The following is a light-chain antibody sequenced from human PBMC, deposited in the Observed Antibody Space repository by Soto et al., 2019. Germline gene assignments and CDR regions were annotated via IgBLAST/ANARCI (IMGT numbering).Light chain of an antibody. V-gene: IGLV1-40*01. J-gene: IGLJ3*02. CDR1: SSNIGAGYD. CDR3: QSYDSSLSGWV. CDR2: GNS. Sequence: QSVLTQPPSVSGAPGHRVTISCTGSSSNIGAGYDVHWYQQLPGTAPKLLIYGNSNRPSGVPDRFSGSKSGTSASLAITGLQAEDEADYSCQSYDSSLSGWVFGGGTKVTVL.